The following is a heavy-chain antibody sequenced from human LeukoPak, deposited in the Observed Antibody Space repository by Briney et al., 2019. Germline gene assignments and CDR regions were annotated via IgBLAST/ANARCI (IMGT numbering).Heavy chain of an antibody. CDR2: ISSSSSYI. CDR3: ARAGRGGYYFDY. V-gene: IGHV3-21*01. CDR1: GFTFSSYS. J-gene: IGHJ4*02. Sequence: GGSLRLSCAASGFTFSSYSMNWVRQAPGKGLEWVSSISSSSSYIYYADSVKGRFTISRDNAKNSLYLQMNSLRAEDTAVYYCARAGRGGYYFDYWGQGTLVTVSS. D-gene: IGHD1-26*01.